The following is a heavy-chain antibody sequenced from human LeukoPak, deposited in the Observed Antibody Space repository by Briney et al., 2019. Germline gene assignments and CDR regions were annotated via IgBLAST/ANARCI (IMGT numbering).Heavy chain of an antibody. J-gene: IGHJ4*02. CDR2: ISGSGGST. D-gene: IGHD6-19*01. CDR1: GFTFSSYA. V-gene: IGHV3-23*01. CDR3: AKGQQWLGPSTSFDY. Sequence: PGGSLRLSYAASGFTFSSYAMSWVRQAPGKGLEWVSAISGSGGSTYYADSVKGRFTISRDNSKNTLYLQMNSLRAEDTAVYYCAKGQQWLGPSTSFDYWGQGTLVTVSS.